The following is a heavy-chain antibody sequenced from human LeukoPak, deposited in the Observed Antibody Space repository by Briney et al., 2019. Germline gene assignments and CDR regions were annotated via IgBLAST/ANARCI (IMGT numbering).Heavy chain of an antibody. CDR3: TTDRSYVWGSYRYVLGAFDI. Sequence: GGSLRLSCAASGFTFSNAWMSWVRQAPGKGLEWVGRLKSKTDGGTTDYAAPVKGRFTISRDDSKNTLYLQMNSLKTEDTAVYYCTTDRSYVWGSYRYVLGAFDIWGQGTMVTVSS. CDR2: LKSKTDGGTT. CDR1: GFTFSNAW. D-gene: IGHD3-16*02. V-gene: IGHV3-15*01. J-gene: IGHJ3*02.